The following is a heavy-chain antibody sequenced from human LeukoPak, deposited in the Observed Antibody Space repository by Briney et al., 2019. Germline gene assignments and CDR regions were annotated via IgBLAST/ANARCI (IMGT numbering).Heavy chain of an antibody. CDR2: ISWNRGSI. Sequence: PGRSLRLSCAASGFMFDDYAMHWVRQAPGKGLEWVSGISWNRGSIGYADSVKGRFTISRDNAKNSLYLQMNSLRAEDTALYYCAKSGEGYCSGGRCYSGYFDYWGQGTLVTVSS. CDR3: AKSGEGYCSGGRCYSGYFDY. J-gene: IGHJ4*02. D-gene: IGHD2-15*01. CDR1: GFMFDDYA. V-gene: IGHV3-9*01.